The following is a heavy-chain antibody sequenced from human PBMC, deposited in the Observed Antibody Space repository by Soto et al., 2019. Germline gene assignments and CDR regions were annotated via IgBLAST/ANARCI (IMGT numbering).Heavy chain of an antibody. J-gene: IGHJ6*02. CDR3: TRMWAVAGLYYYYGMDF. Sequence: EVQLVESGGGLVQPGGSLRLSCAASGFTFSSYWMHWVRQAPGKGLVWVSRINSDGSSTSYADSVKGRFTISRDNAKNTLYLQMNSLRAEDTAVYYCTRMWAVAGLYYYYGMDFWGQGTTVTVSS. CDR2: INSDGSST. D-gene: IGHD6-19*01. V-gene: IGHV3-74*01. CDR1: GFTFSSYW.